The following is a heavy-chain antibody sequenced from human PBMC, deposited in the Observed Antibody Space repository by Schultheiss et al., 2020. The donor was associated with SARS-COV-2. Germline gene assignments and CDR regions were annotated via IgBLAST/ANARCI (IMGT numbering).Heavy chain of an antibody. Sequence: GGSLRLSCAASGFTFSSYWMSWVRQAPGKGLEWVSAISGSGGSTYYADSVKGRFTISRDNAKNSLYLQMNSLRAEDTAVYYCARERAGLYDYVWGSYPDYWGQGTLVTVSS. CDR1: GFTFSSYW. D-gene: IGHD3-16*02. CDR3: ARERAGLYDYVWGSYPDY. V-gene: IGHV3-21*01. J-gene: IGHJ4*02. CDR2: ISGSGGST.